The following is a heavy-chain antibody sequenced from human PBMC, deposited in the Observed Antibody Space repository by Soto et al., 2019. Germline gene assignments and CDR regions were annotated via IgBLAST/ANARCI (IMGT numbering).Heavy chain of an antibody. J-gene: IGHJ4*02. Sequence: GVLSLSRGASGFPFQNHFLTLVRPAPGKGLEWVSSISCGCNSKYYAESVNGRFSTSRDNSGQTLHLQMTSLTVDDTTIYFCAKVSRREYSDYLRDAFDYWGQGTLVTVSS. CDR3: AKVSRREYSDYLRDAFDY. D-gene: IGHD4-17*01. CDR1: GFPFQNHF. V-gene: IGHV3-23*01. CDR2: ISCGCNSK.